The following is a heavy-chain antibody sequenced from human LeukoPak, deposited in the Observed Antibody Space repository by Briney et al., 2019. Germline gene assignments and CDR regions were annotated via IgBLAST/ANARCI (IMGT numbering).Heavy chain of an antibody. Sequence: SETLSLTCTVSGGSISSYYWSWIRQPAGKGLEWIGRIYTSGSTNYNPSLKSRVTMSVDTSKNQFSLKLSSVTAADTAVYYCARTTYYYDSSGYYFDYWGQGTLVTVSS. CDR3: ARTTYYYDSSGYYFDY. V-gene: IGHV4-4*07. J-gene: IGHJ4*02. D-gene: IGHD3-22*01. CDR2: IYTSGST. CDR1: GGSISSYY.